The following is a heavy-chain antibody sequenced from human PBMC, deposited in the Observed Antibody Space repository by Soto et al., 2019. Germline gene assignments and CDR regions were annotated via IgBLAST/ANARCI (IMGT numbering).Heavy chain of an antibody. CDR3: ARHGSN. V-gene: IGHV4-39*01. J-gene: IGHJ4*02. CDR1: VVSISNSSYY. Sequence: SETLSLTCTFSVVSISNSSYYWGWIRRPPGKGLEWIGTIYYSGITYYNPSLKSRVTISVDTSKNQFSLKLTSVTAADTAVYYCARHGSNWGQGTLVTVSS. CDR2: IYYSGIT.